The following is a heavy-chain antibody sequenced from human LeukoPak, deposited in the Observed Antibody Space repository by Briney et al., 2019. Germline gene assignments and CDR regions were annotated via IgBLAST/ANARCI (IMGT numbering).Heavy chain of an antibody. V-gene: IGHV3-7*01. CDR3: ARDRRQLLLYGAFDI. J-gene: IGHJ3*02. Sequence: PGGSLRLSCAASGFTFSSYWMSWVRQAPGKGLDWVANIKQDGSEKYYVDSVKGRFTISRDNAKNSLYLQMNSLRAEDTAVYYCARDRRQLLLYGAFDIWGQGTMVTVSS. CDR2: IKQDGSEK. D-gene: IGHD2-2*01. CDR1: GFTFSSYW.